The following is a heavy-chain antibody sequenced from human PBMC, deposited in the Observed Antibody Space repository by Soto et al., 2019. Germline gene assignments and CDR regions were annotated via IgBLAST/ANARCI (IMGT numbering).Heavy chain of an antibody. D-gene: IGHD3-22*01. J-gene: IGHJ4*02. CDR1: GFTFGDYA. V-gene: IGHV3-49*03. CDR2: IRSKAYGGTT. Sequence: GGSLRLSCTASGFTFGDYAMSWFRQAPGKGLEWVGFIRSKAYGGTTEYAASVKGRFTISRDDSKSIAYLQMNSLKTEDTAVYYCTRDHDDSSGYYYVRPDYWGQGTLVTVSS. CDR3: TRDHDDSSGYYYVRPDY.